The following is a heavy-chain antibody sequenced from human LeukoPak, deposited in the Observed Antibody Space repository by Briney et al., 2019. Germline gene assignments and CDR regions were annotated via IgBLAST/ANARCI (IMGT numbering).Heavy chain of an antibody. CDR3: TTDPRAVLRYFDWLLNDAFDI. D-gene: IGHD3-9*01. CDR1: GFTFSNAW. Sequence: SGGSLRLSCAASGFTFSNAWMSWVPQAPGKGLEWVGRIKSKTDGGTTDYAAPVKGRFTISRDDSKNTLYLQMNSLKTEDTAVYYCTTDPRAVLRYFDWLLNDAFDIWGQGTMVTVSS. V-gene: IGHV3-15*01. CDR2: IKSKTDGGTT. J-gene: IGHJ3*02.